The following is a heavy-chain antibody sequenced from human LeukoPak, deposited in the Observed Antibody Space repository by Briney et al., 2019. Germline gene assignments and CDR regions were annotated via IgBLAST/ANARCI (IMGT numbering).Heavy chain of an antibody. J-gene: IGHJ4*02. Sequence: PGGSLRLSCAASGFTFSSYWMTWVRQAPGKGLEGVANIKPDGSKKNYVDSVKGRFTISRDNAKNSLYLQMNSLRAEDTAVYFCATPLDYYDSSGYHQGGDWGQGTLVTVSS. D-gene: IGHD3-22*01. CDR1: GFTFSSYW. CDR3: ATPLDYYDSSGYHQGGD. CDR2: IKPDGSKK. V-gene: IGHV3-7*03.